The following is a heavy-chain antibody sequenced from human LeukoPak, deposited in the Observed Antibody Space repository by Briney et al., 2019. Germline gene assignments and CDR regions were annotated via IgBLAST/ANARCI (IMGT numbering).Heavy chain of an antibody. CDR1: GFTFSSYR. CDR3: AVGIAAAGTYYYYYGMDV. Sequence: GGSLRLSCAASGFTFSSYRMNWVRQAPGKGLEWVSSISSSSSYIYYADSVKGRFTISRDNAKNSLYLQMNSLRAEDTAVYYCAVGIAAAGTYYYYYGMDVWGQGTTVTVSS. D-gene: IGHD6-13*01. V-gene: IGHV3-21*01. J-gene: IGHJ6*02. CDR2: ISSSSSYI.